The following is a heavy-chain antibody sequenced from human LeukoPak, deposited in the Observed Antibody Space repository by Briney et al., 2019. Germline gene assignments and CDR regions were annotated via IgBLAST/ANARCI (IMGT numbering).Heavy chain of an antibody. D-gene: IGHD2-15*01. Sequence: GGALRHSCAASGFTFSSYSRNWVRQAPGKGLEWVSSISSSSSYIYYADSVKGRFTISRDNAKNSLYLQMNSLRAEDTAVYYCARDRGRSGGSVYYFDYWGQGTLVTVSS. CDR1: GFTFSSYS. J-gene: IGHJ4*02. CDR2: ISSSSSYI. CDR3: ARDRGRSGGSVYYFDY. V-gene: IGHV3-21*01.